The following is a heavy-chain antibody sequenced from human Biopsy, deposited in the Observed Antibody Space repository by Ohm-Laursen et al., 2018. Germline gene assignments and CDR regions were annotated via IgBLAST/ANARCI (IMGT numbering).Heavy chain of an antibody. D-gene: IGHD2/OR15-2a*01. J-gene: IGHJ6*02. CDR1: GRSFSGYY. V-gene: IGHV4-34*01. Sequence: TLSLLRGVYGRSFSGYYWLWISEPPGKALEWVGEIHHSGSNKYNPSLKSRVTISVDPSKNQFSLKLTPMTPADTAVYYCVRATNSTGWPYYYFYGMDVWGQGTTVTVSS. CDR3: VRATNSTGWPYYYFYGMDV. CDR2: IHHSGSN.